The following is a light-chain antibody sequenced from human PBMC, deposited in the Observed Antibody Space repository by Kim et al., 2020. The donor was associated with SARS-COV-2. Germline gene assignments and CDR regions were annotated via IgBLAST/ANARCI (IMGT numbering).Light chain of an antibody. CDR2: CAS. CDR3: QQYGSSPR. Sequence: SSPEGRATLSCRTRQSVTCISLAWYQPKPGPTPRLLIYCASSRAPGIPDRFSGSGSGTDFSLTISRLEPEAFAVYYCQQYGSSPRFGGGTKVDIK. V-gene: IGKV3-20*01. J-gene: IGKJ4*01. CDR1: QSVTCIS.